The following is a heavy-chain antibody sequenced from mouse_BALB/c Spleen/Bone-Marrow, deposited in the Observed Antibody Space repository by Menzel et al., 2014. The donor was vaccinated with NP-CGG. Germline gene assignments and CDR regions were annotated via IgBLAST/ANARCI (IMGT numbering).Heavy chain of an antibody. Sequence: QVQLQQPGAELARPGASVKMSCKASGYTFTSYTMHWAKQRPGQGLEWIGYINPSSGYTNYNQKFKDKATLTADKSSSTAYMQLSSLTSEDSAVYYCARSGRLLRDPYFDCWGQGTTLTVSS. CDR2: INPSSGYT. J-gene: IGHJ2*01. D-gene: IGHD1-1*01. V-gene: IGHV1-4*01. CDR1: GYTFTSYT. CDR3: ARSGRLLRDPYFDC.